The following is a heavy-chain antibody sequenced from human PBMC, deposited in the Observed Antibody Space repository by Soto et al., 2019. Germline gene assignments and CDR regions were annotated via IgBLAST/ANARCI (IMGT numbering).Heavy chain of an antibody. Sequence: EAQLLESGGGLVQPGGSLRLSCTASGFTFSLYAMSWARHTPGKGLEWVASISGSGERTDYADFVKSRFNISKDNSQNSVFLQMNSLRAEDTAEYYCAKGDWLYDNYYGMEVWGQGTSVTVSS. CDR3: AKGDWLYDNYYGMEV. CDR1: GFTFSLYA. J-gene: IGHJ6*02. D-gene: IGHD3-9*01. CDR2: ISGSGERT. V-gene: IGHV3-23*01.